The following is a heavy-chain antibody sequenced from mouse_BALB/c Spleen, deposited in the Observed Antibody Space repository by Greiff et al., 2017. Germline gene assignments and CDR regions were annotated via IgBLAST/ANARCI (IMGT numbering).Heavy chain of an antibody. CDR2: IDPANGNT. CDR3: ASYYGSFFDY. D-gene: IGHD1-1*01. V-gene: IGHV14-3*02. Sequence: DVQLQQSGAELVKPGASVKLSCTASGFNIKDTYMHWVKQRPEQGLEWIGRIDPANGNTKYDPKFQGKATITADTSSNTAYLQLSSLTSEDTAVYYCASYYGSFFDYWGQGTTLTVSS. CDR1: GFNIKDTY. J-gene: IGHJ2*01.